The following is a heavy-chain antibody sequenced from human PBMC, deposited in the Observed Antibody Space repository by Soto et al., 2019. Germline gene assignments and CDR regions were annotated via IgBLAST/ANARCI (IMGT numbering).Heavy chain of an antibody. D-gene: IGHD3-10*01. J-gene: IGHJ6*03. Sequence: PSETLSLTCTVSGGSISSYYWSWIRQPPGKGLEWIGYIYYSGTTNYNPSLGSRVTISLDKSKNQFSLKLKSVTAADTAIYYCARDPFDSVSGAFWDYMDVWGKGTTVTVSS. CDR2: IYYSGTT. CDR3: ARDPFDSVSGAFWDYMDV. CDR1: GGSISSYY. V-gene: IGHV4-59*12.